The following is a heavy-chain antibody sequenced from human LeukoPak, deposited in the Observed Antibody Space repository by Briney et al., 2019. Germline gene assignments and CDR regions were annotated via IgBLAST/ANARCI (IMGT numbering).Heavy chain of an antibody. D-gene: IGHD3-16*01. J-gene: IGHJ3*02. CDR3: ARLQGITPQPMTEGFDI. Sequence: GGSLRLSCAASGFSSSSSWMLWVRQTPGKGLVWLSRISPDGSSTSYADSVKGRFTVSRDIARNTLSLQMNSLRAEDSAVYYCARLQGITPQPMTEGFDIWGQGTMVTVSS. CDR2: ISPDGSST. CDR1: GFSSSSSW. V-gene: IGHV3-74*01.